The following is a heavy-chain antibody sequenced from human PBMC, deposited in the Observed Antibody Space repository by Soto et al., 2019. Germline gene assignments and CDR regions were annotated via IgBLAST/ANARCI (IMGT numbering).Heavy chain of an antibody. V-gene: IGHV3-33*01. J-gene: IGHJ4*02. CDR1: GFSFSTYG. CDR2: IWYDGSNE. D-gene: IGHD5-12*01. CDR3: ARDWLSHCFDY. Sequence: GGSLSLSCAASGFSFSTYGMHWVRQAPGKGLEWVAVIWYDGSNEYYADSVKGRFTISRDSSTNALYLQMNSLRAEDTAVYYCARDWLSHCFDYWGQGTPVTVSS.